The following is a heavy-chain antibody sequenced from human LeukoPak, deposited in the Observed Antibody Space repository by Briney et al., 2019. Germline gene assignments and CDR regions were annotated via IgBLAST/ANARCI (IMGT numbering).Heavy chain of an antibody. Sequence: PSETLSLTCVVYGGSFSGYYWSWIRQPPGKGLEWIGEINHSGSTNYNPSLKSRVTISVDTSKNQFSLKLSSVTAADTAVYYCARAYSYGPWVPFDPWGQGTLVTVPS. CDR1: GGSFSGYY. CDR2: INHSGST. CDR3: ARAYSYGPWVPFDP. J-gene: IGHJ5*02. D-gene: IGHD5-18*01. V-gene: IGHV4-34*01.